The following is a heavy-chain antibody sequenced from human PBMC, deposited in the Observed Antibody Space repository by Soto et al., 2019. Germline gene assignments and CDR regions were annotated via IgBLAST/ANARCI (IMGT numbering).Heavy chain of an antibody. J-gene: IGHJ4*02. Sequence: ASENVSCKAAGYTFTGFYMHWVRQAPGQGLEWMGRINPDSGDTDHAEKFQGRVTMTRDTSISTAYTELTRLTSDDTAVYHCAIFVGVPSPHRDSHSWGQGTPFT. CDR3: AIFVGVPSPHRDSHS. CDR1: GYTFTGFY. D-gene: IGHD2-2*01. CDR2: INPDSGDT. V-gene: IGHV1-2*06.